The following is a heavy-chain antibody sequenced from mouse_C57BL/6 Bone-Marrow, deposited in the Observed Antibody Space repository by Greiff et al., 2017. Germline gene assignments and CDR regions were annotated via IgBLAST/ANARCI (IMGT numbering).Heavy chain of an antibody. CDR3: ARDYYGSSGGYYYAMDY. CDR1: GYAFTNYL. V-gene: IGHV1-54*01. J-gene: IGHJ4*01. CDR2: INPGSGGT. Sequence: VQLQQSGAELVRPGTSVKVSCKASGYAFTNYLIEWVKQRPGQGLEWIGVINPGSGGTNYNEKFKGKATLTADKSSSTAYMQLSSLTSEDSAVYFCARDYYGSSGGYYYAMDYWGQGTSVTVSS. D-gene: IGHD1-1*01.